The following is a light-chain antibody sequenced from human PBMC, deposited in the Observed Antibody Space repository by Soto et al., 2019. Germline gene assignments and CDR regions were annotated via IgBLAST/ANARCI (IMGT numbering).Light chain of an antibody. V-gene: IGKV3-15*01. CDR3: QQYNNWPRT. CDR1: QSFSSN. CDR2: GAS. J-gene: IGKJ5*01. Sequence: EIVMTQSTAPLSVAPGERATLSCRASQSFSSNLAWYQQKPGQAPRLLIYGASTRATGVPARFSGSGSGTECNLTISSLQSEDVAVYYCQQYNNWPRTLGQGTRLEIK.